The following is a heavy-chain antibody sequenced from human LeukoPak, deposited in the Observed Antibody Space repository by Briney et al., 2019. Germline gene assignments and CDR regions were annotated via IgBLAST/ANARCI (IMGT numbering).Heavy chain of an antibody. V-gene: IGHV3-66*01. J-gene: IGHJ4*02. CDR1: GFTVSNNY. Sequence: GGSLRLSCAASGFTVSNNYMSWVRQAPGKGLEWVSVIYSGGSTYYADSVKGRFAVSRDNSKNTLYFQMNSLRAEDTAVYYCARVTEAPYYFDYWGQGTLVTVSS. CDR2: IYSGGST. CDR3: ARVTEAPYYFDY.